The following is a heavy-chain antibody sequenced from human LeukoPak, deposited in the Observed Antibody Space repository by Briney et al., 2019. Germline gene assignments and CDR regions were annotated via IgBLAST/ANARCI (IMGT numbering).Heavy chain of an antibody. CDR1: GYSISSGYY. CDR3: ARDGNQSGGLWYFDL. V-gene: IGHV4-38-2*02. J-gene: IGHJ2*01. Sequence: SETLSLTCTVSGYSISSGYYWGWIRQPPGKGLEWIGSIYHSGSTYYNPSLKSRVTISVDTSKNQFSLKLSSVTAADTAVYYCARDGNQSGGLWYFDLWGRGTLVTVSS. D-gene: IGHD4-23*01. CDR2: IYHSGST.